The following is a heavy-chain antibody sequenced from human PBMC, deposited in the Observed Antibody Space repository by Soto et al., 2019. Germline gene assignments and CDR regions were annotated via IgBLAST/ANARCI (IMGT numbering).Heavy chain of an antibody. CDR2: TYYRSKWYN. CDR1: GSRGSKNTAA. D-gene: IGHD3-3*01. Sequence: QTLTLTGGISGSRGSKNTAAAKWIRQTPSRGLEWLGRTYYRSKWYNDYAVSVKSRITINPDTSKNQFSLQLNSVTPEDTAVYYCARESYYDFWSGYQVCNYYCYYGMDVWGQGTTVTVSS. CDR3: ARESYYDFWSGYQVCNYYCYYGMDV. J-gene: IGHJ6*02. V-gene: IGHV6-1*01.